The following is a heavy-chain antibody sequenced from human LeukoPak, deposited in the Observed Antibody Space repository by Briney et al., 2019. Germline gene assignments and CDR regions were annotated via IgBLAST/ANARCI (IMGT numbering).Heavy chain of an antibody. J-gene: IGHJ2*01. CDR2: ISYDGSNK. CDR1: GLTFSSYA. Sequence: GGSLRLSCAASGLTFSSYAMHWVRQAPGKGLEWVAVISYDGSNKYYADSVKGRFTISRDNSKNTLYLQMNSVRAEDTAVYYCARDLPVLRYFDWPGYFDLWGRGTLVTVSS. D-gene: IGHD3-9*01. CDR3: ARDLPVLRYFDWPGYFDL. V-gene: IGHV3-30-3*01.